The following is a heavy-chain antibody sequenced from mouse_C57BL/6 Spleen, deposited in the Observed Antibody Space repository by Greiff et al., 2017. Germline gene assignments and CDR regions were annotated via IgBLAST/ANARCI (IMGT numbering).Heavy chain of an antibody. D-gene: IGHD2-4*01. CDR1: GYTFTDYE. CDR3: TRYDYDPHYYAMDY. J-gene: IGHJ4*01. CDR2: IDPETGGT. V-gene: IGHV1-15*01. Sequence: VQLQESGAELVRPGASVTLSCKASGYTFTDYEMHWVKQTPVHGLEWIGAIDPETGGTAYNQKFKGKAILTADKSSSTAYMELRSLTSEDSAVYYCTRYDYDPHYYAMDYWGQGTSVTVSS.